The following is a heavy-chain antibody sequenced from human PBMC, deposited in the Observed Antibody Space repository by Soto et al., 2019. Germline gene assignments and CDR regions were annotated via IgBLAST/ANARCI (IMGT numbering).Heavy chain of an antibody. J-gene: IGHJ4*02. V-gene: IGHV4-4*02. CDR3: ARDRGYGDYVAFDY. D-gene: IGHD4-17*01. Sequence: PSETLSLTCAVSSGSISSSNWWSWVRQPPGKGLEWIGEIYHSGSTNYNPSLKSRVTISVDKSKNQFSLKLSSVTAADTAVYYCARDRGYGDYVAFDYWGQGVPVTVS. CDR1: SGSISSSNW. CDR2: IYHSGST.